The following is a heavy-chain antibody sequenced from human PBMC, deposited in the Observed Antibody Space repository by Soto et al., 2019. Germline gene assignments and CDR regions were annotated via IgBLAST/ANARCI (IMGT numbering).Heavy chain of an antibody. CDR2: VSASGERT. CDR1: GFTFDTYA. CDR3: ARDRSPRNTIFGVVSGG. D-gene: IGHD3-3*02. J-gene: IGHJ4*02. V-gene: IGHV3-23*01. Sequence: GGSLRLSCAASGFTFDTYAMTWVRQAPGKGLDWVSAVSASGERTYYADSVRGRFIISRDNSKNMLFLEMNGLRGEDSAVYYCARDRSPRNTIFGVVSGGWGQGTPAPVSS.